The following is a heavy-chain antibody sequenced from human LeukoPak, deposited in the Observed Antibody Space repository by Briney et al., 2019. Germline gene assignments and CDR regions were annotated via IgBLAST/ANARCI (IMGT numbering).Heavy chain of an antibody. Sequence: ASVKVSCKVSGYTLTELSMHWVRQAPGEGLEWMGGFDPEDGETIYAQKFQGRVTMTEDTSTDTAYMELSSLRSEDTAVYYCARAVVVAATPPTDYYYGMDVWGQGTTVTVSS. CDR3: ARAVVVAATPPTDYYYGMDV. J-gene: IGHJ6*02. V-gene: IGHV1-24*01. CDR1: GYTLTELS. CDR2: FDPEDGET. D-gene: IGHD2-15*01.